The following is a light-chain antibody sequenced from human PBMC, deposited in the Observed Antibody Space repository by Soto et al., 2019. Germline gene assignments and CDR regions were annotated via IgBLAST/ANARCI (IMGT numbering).Light chain of an antibody. CDR3: HQNEANPWT. V-gene: IGKV1-39*01. J-gene: IGKJ1*01. CDR1: QNIGVY. CDR2: AAS. Sequence: SQITQSQSSLSASVGDRVTITCRASQNIGVYVNWYQKKPGKAPKLLIHAASSLHSGVPSTFSGSGSGTDFALTISSLQPEDLATYYCHQNEANPWTFGQGTKVDIK.